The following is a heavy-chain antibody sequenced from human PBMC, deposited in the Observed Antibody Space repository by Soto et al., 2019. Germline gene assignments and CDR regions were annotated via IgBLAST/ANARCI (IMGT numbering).Heavy chain of an antibody. D-gene: IGHD4-17*01. CDR2: IYYSGST. CDR1: GGSISSYY. CDR3: ARADGDYGFFRGYYFDY. Sequence: PSETLSLTCTVSGGSISSYYWSWIRQPPGKGLEWIGYIYYSGSTNYNPSLKSRVTISVDTSKNQFSLKLSSVTAADTAVYYCARADGDYGFFRGYYFDYWGQGTLVTVSS. J-gene: IGHJ4*02. V-gene: IGHV4-59*01.